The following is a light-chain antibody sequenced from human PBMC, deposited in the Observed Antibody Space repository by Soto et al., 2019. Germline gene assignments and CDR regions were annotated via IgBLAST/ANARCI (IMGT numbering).Light chain of an antibody. Sequence: EIVLTHSPATLSLSPVERATLSCMSSQSISNFLAWYQQKPGQAPRLLIYDASNRATGIPARFSGSGSGTDFTLTISSLEPEDFAVYYCQQYNNWPPITFGQGTRLEIK. V-gene: IGKV3-11*01. CDR1: QSISNF. CDR3: QQYNNWPPIT. CDR2: DAS. J-gene: IGKJ5*01.